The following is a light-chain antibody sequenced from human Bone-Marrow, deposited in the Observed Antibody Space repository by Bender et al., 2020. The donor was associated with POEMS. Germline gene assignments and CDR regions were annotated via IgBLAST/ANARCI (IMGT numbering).Light chain of an antibody. CDR1: VLAKIY. Sequence: SYELTQPSSVSVSPGQTARITCSGDVLAKIYARWFQQKPGQAPVLVIYEDSKRPSGIPERSSGSSSGTTVTLTIGGAQVEDEADYYCYSAADNFWVFGGGTKLTVL. CDR3: YSAADNFWV. V-gene: IGLV3-27*01. CDR2: EDS. J-gene: IGLJ3*02.